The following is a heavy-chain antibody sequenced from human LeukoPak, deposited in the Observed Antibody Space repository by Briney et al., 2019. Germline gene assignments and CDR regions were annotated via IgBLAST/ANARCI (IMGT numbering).Heavy chain of an antibody. CDR2: INHSGST. V-gene: IGHV4-34*01. D-gene: IGHD5-18*01. Sequence: KTSETLSLTCAVYGGSFSGYYWSWIRQPPGKGLEWIGEINHSGSTNYNPSLKSRVTISVDTSKNQFSLKLSSVTAADTAVYYCARDRDTAYIDYWGQGTLVTVSS. CDR1: GGSFSGYY. CDR3: ARDRDTAYIDY. J-gene: IGHJ4*02.